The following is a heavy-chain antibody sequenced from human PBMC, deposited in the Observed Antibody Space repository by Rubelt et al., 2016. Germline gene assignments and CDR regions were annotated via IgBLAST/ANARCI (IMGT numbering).Heavy chain of an antibody. CDR3: ARHRIVRDLTVGGYFDP. J-gene: IGHJ5*02. CDR2: LYYGGRG. V-gene: IGHV4-39*01. CDR1: GASVTSSGVY. D-gene: IGHD3-9*01. Sequence: QLRESGPGLVKPSETLSLACTVSGASVTSSGVYWGWVRQPPGKGLVWLGSLYYGGRGYYNPSLRRRVTISVDTSKNQFSLKVTSVTAADTAVYFCARHRIVRDLTVGGYFDPWGQGILATVSS.